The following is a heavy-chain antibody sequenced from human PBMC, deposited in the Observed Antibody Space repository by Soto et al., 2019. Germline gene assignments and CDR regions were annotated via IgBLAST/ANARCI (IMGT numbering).Heavy chain of an antibody. Sequence: VASVKVSCKASGYTFTSYGISWVRQAPGQGLEWMGWISAYNGNTNYAQKLQGRVTMTTDTSTSTAYMELRSLRSDDTAVYYCARDRATRSTTVVTFRSSWFDPWGQGTLVTVSS. D-gene: IGHD4-17*01. CDR1: GYTFTSYG. CDR2: ISAYNGNT. V-gene: IGHV1-18*04. CDR3: ARDRATRSTTVVTFRSSWFDP. J-gene: IGHJ5*02.